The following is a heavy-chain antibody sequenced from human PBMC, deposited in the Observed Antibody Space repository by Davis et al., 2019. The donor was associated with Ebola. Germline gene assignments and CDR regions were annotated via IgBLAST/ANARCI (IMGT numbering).Heavy chain of an antibody. V-gene: IGHV4-34*01. CDR3: ARRRRGGYDFWSGYLTAFDY. J-gene: IGHJ4*02. Sequence: SETLSPTCAVYGGSFSGYYWSWIRQPPGKGLEWIGEINHSGSTNYNPSLKSRVTISVDTSKNQFSLKLSSVTAADTAVYYCARRRRGGYDFWSGYLTAFDYWGQGTLVTVSS. CDR2: INHSGST. D-gene: IGHD3-3*01. CDR1: GGSFSGYY.